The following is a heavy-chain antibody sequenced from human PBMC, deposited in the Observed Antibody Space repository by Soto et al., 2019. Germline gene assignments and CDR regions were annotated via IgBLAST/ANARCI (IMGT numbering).Heavy chain of an antibody. CDR3: ARDHAYAFVDY. J-gene: IGHJ4*02. CDR1: GCSISTYF. V-gene: IGHV4-59*01. Sequence: QVQLQESGPGLVKPSETLSLTCTVSGCSISTYFWSWIRQPQAKGLEWVGYIAYSGSTNYNPSLKSRIAIHVATSKTQFSLTLSSVTAADTAVYYCARDHAYAFVDYWGQGTLVTVSS. D-gene: IGHD3-3*02. CDR2: IAYSGST.